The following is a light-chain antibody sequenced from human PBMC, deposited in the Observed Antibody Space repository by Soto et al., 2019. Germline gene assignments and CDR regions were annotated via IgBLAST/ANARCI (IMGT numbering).Light chain of an antibody. Sequence: VIWLTQSPSLLSVSKVDIATIXCRMSQGISSYLAWYQQKPGKAPELLIYAASTLQSGVPSRFSGSGSGTDFTLTISCLQSEDFAIYYCQQYNIWPPWTFGQGTKVDIK. J-gene: IGKJ1*01. CDR3: QQYNIWPPWT. V-gene: IGKV1D-8*01. CDR1: QGISSY. CDR2: AAS.